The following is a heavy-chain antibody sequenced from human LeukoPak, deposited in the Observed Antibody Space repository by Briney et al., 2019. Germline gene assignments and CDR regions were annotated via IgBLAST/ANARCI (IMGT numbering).Heavy chain of an antibody. CDR1: GFTFSSYA. J-gene: IGHJ4*02. D-gene: IGHD6-13*01. V-gene: IGHV3-30-3*01. CDR3: ARDRAGTIDY. CDR2: ISYDGSNK. Sequence: GRSLRLSCAASGFTFSSYAMHWVRQAPGKGLEWVAVISYDGSNKYYADSVKGRFTISRDNSKNTLDLQMNSLRAEDAAVYYCARDRAGTIDYWGQGTLVTVSS.